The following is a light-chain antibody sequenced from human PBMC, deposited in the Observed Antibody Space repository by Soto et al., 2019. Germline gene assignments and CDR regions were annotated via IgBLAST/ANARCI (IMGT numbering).Light chain of an antibody. CDR3: AAWDDSLRGVV. CDR2: GNS. J-gene: IGLJ3*02. CDR1: SSNVGFNA. V-gene: IGLV1-47*02. Sequence: QSVLTQPPSASGAPGQRVTLSCIGGSSNVGFNAVNWYQQLPGAAPKLLIHGNSQWPSGVPDRFSGSKSGTSASLAIIGLRAEDEAHYYCAAWDDSLRGVVFGGGTKVTVL.